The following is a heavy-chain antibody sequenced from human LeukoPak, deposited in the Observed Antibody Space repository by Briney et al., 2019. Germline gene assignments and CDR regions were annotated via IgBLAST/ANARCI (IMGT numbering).Heavy chain of an antibody. V-gene: IGHV4-34*01. CDR1: GGSFSGYY. CDR3: ARVRVTMIVVVDDAFDI. CDR2: TNHSGST. D-gene: IGHD3-22*01. J-gene: IGHJ3*02. Sequence: SETLSLTCAVYGGSFSGYYWSWIRQPPGKGLEWIGETNHSGSTNYNPSLKSRVTISVDTSKNQFSLKLSSVTAADTAVYYCARVRVTMIVVVDDAFDIWGQGTMVTVSS.